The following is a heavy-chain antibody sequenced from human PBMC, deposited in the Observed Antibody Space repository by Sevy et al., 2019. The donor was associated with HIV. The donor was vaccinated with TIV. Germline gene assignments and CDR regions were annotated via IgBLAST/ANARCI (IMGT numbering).Heavy chain of an antibody. CDR2: ISYDGSTK. V-gene: IGHV3-30-3*01. J-gene: IGHJ4*02. CDR3: ASWELSGYCFDY. CDR1: GFTFSSYA. D-gene: IGHD3-16*02. Sequence: GGSLRLSCAASGFTFSSYAMHWVRQAPGKGLEWVAVISYDGSTKYYADSVKGRFTISRDNSKNTLYLQMNSLRAEDTAAYYCASWELSGYCFDYWGQGTLVTLSS.